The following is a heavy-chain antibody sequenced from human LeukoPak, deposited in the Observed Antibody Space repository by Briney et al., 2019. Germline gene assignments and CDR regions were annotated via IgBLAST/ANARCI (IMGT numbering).Heavy chain of an antibody. J-gene: IGHJ1*01. V-gene: IGHV3-7*01. Sequence: VGSLRLSCAASGFTFSTYWMTWGRQAPGEGLEWVANIKEDGSREYYVDSVKGRFTISRDNAKNSLYLQMDSLTAEDTAVYYCARDSPGYGAYVSWGQGTLVSVSS. D-gene: IGHD5-12*01. CDR3: ARDSPGYGAYVS. CDR1: GFTFSTYW. CDR2: IKEDGSRE.